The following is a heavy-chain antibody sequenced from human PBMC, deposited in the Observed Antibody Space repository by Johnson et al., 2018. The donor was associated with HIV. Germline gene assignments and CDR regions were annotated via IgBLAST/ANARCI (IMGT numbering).Heavy chain of an antibody. V-gene: IGHV3-48*01. CDR3: GSGLASSRHDAFDI. J-gene: IGHJ3*02. D-gene: IGHD6-13*01. CDR1: GFTFDDHG. Sequence: VQLVESGGGVIRPGGSLRLACAASGFTFDDHGMNWVRQVPGKGLEWVSYISSSGGSTYYADSVKGRFTISRDNSKNTLYLQMNSLRAEDTAVYYWGSGLASSRHDAFDIWGQGIMVTVSS. CDR2: ISSSGGST.